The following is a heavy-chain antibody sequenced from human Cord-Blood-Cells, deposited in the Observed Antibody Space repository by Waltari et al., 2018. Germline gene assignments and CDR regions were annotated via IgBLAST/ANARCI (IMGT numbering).Heavy chain of an antibody. CDR2: IYYSGST. CDR3: ARDSGNWYFDL. J-gene: IGHJ2*01. V-gene: IGHV4-61*01. D-gene: IGHD1-26*01. Sequence: QVQLQESGPGLVKPSETLSLTCSVFGGSVSSGSYYWSWIRPPPGKGLEWIGYIYYSGSTNYNPSLKSRVTISVDTSKNQFSLKLSSVTAADTAVYYCARDSGNWYFDLWGRGTLVTVSS. CDR1: GGSVSSGSYY.